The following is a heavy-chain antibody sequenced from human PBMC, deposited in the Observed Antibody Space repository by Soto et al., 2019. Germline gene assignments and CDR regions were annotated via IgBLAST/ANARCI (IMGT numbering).Heavy chain of an antibody. CDR1: GFTVSSNY. Sequence: GGSLRLSCAASGFTVSSNYMSWVRQAPGKGLEWVSVIYSGGNTYYADSVKGRFTISRDNSKNTLYLQMNSLRAEDTAVYYCARAYYGSGSYYYYYYYMDVWGKGTTVTVSS. D-gene: IGHD3-10*01. CDR2: IYSGGNT. J-gene: IGHJ6*03. V-gene: IGHV3-53*01. CDR3: ARAYYGSGSYYYYYYYMDV.